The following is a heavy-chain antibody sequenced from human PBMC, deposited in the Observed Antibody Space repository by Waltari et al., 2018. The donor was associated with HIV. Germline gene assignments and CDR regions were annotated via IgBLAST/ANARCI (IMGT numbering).Heavy chain of an antibody. J-gene: IGHJ6*02. CDR2: ISYDGSNK. CDR3: AKEETRVYSSTWYYYYYGMDV. CDR1: GFNFGSYG. D-gene: IGHD6-13*01. Sequence: QVHLVESGGGVVQPGRSLRLSCAASGFNFGSYGMHWVRPAPGKGLEWVAVISYDGSNKHYADAVKGRFTISRDNSKNTLYLQINTLRSDDTAVYYCAKEETRVYSSTWYYYYYGMDVWGRGTTVTVSS. V-gene: IGHV3-30*18.